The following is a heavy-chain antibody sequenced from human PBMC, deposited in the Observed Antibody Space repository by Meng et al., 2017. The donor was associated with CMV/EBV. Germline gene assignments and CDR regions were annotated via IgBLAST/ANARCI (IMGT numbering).Heavy chain of an antibody. J-gene: IGHJ4*02. V-gene: IGHV1-2*02. CDR3: ARAPPVFVMVVAAHPDDDY. D-gene: IGHD2-15*01. CDR2: INPYSGST. CDR1: FTSYY. Sequence: FTSYYMRWVRQAPGHGLEWMGWINPYSGSTNYAQKFQGSVTMTRDTSISTAYMELSRLRSDDTAVYYCARAPPVFVMVVAAHPDDDYWGQGTLVTVSS.